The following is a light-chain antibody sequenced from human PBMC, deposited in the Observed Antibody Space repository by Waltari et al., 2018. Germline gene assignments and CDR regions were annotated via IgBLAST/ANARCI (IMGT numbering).Light chain of an antibody. J-gene: IGKJ3*01. CDR1: QSLLHSNGNTY. CDR3: MEGTHFPPFT. CDR2: KVS. V-gene: IGKV2-30*02. Sequence: VVMTQSPLSLPITPGQPASMTCRSSQSLLHSNGNTYLNWFLQKPGQPPRRLIYKVSNRDSGVPDRFSGSGAGTDCTLNISRVEAEDVGIYYCMEGTHFPPFTFGPGTKLDI.